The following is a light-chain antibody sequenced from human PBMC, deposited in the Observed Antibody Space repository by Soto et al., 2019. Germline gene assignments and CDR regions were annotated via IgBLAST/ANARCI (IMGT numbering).Light chain of an antibody. J-gene: IGLJ2*01. V-gene: IGLV1-40*01. CDR1: SSNIGAGYD. CDR3: QSYDSSLSLYVV. Sequence: QSVLTQPPSVSGAPGQRVTISCNGSSSNIGAGYDVHWYQQLPGTAPKLLIYGNSNRPSGVPDRFSGSKSGTSASLAITGLQAEDEADYYCQSYDSSLSLYVVFGGGTKLTVL. CDR2: GNS.